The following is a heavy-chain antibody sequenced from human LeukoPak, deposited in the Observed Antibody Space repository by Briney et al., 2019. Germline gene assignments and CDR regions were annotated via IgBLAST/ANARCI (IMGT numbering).Heavy chain of an antibody. CDR2: ISWNSGSI. J-gene: IGHJ3*02. CDR1: GFAFDDYA. Sequence: GGSLRLSCAASGFAFDDYAMHWVRQAPGKGLEWVSGISWNSGSIGYADSVKGRFTISRDNAKNSLYLQMNSLRAEDMALYYCAKDKGSSWYPYDAFDIWGQGTMVTVSS. CDR3: AKDKGSSWYPYDAFDI. D-gene: IGHD6-13*01. V-gene: IGHV3-9*03.